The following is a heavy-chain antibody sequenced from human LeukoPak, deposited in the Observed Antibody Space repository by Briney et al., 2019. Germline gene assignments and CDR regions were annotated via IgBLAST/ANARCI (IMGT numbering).Heavy chain of an antibody. Sequence: GRSLRLSCAASGFTFDDYAMHWVRQAPGKGLEWVSGISRNSGSIGYADSVKGRFTISRDNAKNSLYLQLNSLRAEYTALYYCANDTVVGAIDYWGQGTLVTVSS. J-gene: IGHJ4*02. V-gene: IGHV3-9*01. CDR1: GFTFDDYA. CDR2: ISRNSGSI. CDR3: ANDTVVGAIDY. D-gene: IGHD2-15*01.